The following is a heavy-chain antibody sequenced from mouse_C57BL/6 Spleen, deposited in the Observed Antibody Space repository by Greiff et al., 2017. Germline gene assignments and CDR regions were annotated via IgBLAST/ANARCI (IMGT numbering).Heavy chain of an antibody. CDR2: ISYDGSN. CDR1: GYSITSGYY. Sequence: VQLKESGPGLVKPSQSLSLTCSVTGYSITSGYYWNWIRQFPGNKLEWMGYISYDGSNNYNPSLKNRISITRDTSKNQFFLKLNSVTTEDTATYYCARQLAGTGFFAYWGQGTLVTVSA. J-gene: IGHJ3*01. D-gene: IGHD4-1*01. V-gene: IGHV3-6*01. CDR3: ARQLAGTGFFAY.